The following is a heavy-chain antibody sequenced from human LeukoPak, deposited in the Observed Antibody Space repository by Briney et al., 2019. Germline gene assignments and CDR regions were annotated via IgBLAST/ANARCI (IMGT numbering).Heavy chain of an antibody. CDR1: GFTFSNFN. V-gene: IGHV3-48*01. CDR2: ISGTSATI. D-gene: IGHD6-25*01. Sequence: GGSLRPSCAASGFTFSNFNMNWVRQAPGRGLEWISYISGTSATIYYADSVKGRFTISRDNAKNSLYLQMNSLRVEDTAVYYCARDSSAGSSGFWGQGTLVTVSS. CDR3: ARDSSAGSSGF. J-gene: IGHJ4*02.